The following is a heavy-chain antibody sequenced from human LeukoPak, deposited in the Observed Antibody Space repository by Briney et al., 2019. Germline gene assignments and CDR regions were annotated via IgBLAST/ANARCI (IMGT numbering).Heavy chain of an antibody. CDR3: ARLYDSSGYYYPFDY. Sequence: SETLSLTCTVSGGSISSYFWSWIRQPPGKGLEWIGYIYYSGSNGYNPSLKSRVTISVDTSKNQFSLKLSSVTAADTAVYYCARLYDSSGYYYPFDYWGQGTLVTVSS. J-gene: IGHJ4*02. V-gene: IGHV4-59*08. CDR2: IYYSGSN. D-gene: IGHD3-22*01. CDR1: GGSISSYF.